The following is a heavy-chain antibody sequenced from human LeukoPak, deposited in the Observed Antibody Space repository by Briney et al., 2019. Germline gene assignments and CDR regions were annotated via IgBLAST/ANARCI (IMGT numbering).Heavy chain of an antibody. CDR3: ARDGSGSYYNWRLDY. Sequence: SETLSLTCAVYGGSFSGYYWSWIRQPPGKGLEWIGEINHSGSTNYNPSLKSRVTISVDTSKNQFSLKLSSVTAADTAVYYCARDGSGSYYNWRLDYWGQGTLVTVSS. CDR1: GGSFSGYY. V-gene: IGHV4-34*01. D-gene: IGHD3-10*01. J-gene: IGHJ4*02. CDR2: INHSGST.